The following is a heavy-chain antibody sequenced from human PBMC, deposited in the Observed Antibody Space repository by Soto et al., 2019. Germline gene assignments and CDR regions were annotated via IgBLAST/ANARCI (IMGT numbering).Heavy chain of an antibody. V-gene: IGHV1-3*01. D-gene: IGHD3-22*01. CDR3: ARDNSLQLWLADSSGYPDY. Sequence: ASVKVSCKASGYTFTSYAMHWVRQAPGQRLERMGWINAGNGNTKYSQKFQGRVTITRDTSASTAYMELSSLRSEDTAVYYCARDNSLQLWLADSSGYPDYWGQGTLVTVSS. J-gene: IGHJ4*02. CDR2: INAGNGNT. CDR1: GYTFTSYA.